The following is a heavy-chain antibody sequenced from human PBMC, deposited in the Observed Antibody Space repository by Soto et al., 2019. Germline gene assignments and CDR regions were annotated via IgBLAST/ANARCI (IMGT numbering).Heavy chain of an antibody. Sequence: PSETLSLTCTVSGGSISSGGYYWSWIRQHPGKGLEWIGYIYYSGSTYYNPSLKSRVTISVDTSKNQFSLKLSSVTAADTAVYYCARVSRYGSGSYRRSMDVWGQGTTVTVSS. V-gene: IGHV4-31*03. CDR3: ARVSRYGSGSYRRSMDV. CDR1: GGSISSGGYY. J-gene: IGHJ6*02. CDR2: IYYSGST. D-gene: IGHD3-10*01.